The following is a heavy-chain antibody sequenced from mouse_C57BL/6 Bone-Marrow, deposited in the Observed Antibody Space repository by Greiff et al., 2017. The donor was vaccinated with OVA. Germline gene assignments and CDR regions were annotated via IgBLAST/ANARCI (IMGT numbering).Heavy chain of an antibody. CDR3: ARYRYGNYEAMDY. Sequence: EVKLMESGGGLVQPGGSLSLSCAASGFTFTDYYMSWVRQPPGKALEWLGFIRNKANGYTTEYSASVKGRFTISRDKSQSILYLHMNARRAEDSATYYCARYRYGNYEAMDYWGQGTSVTVSS. CDR2: IRNKANGYTT. D-gene: IGHD2-10*02. V-gene: IGHV7-3*01. CDR1: GFTFTDYY. J-gene: IGHJ4*01.